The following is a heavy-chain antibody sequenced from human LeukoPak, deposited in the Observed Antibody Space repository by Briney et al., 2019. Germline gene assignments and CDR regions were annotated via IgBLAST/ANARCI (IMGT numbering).Heavy chain of an antibody. V-gene: IGHV3-23*01. D-gene: IGHD3-10*01. CDR2: ISGSGGST. CDR1: GFTFSSYA. Sequence: GGSLRLSCAASGFTFSSYAMSWVRQAPGKGLEWVSAISGSGGSTFYADSVKGRFTISRDNSKNTLYLQMNSLRAEDTAVYYCAKDQTRNYYGSGSYDYWGQGTLVTVSS. CDR3: AKDQTRNYYGSGSYDY. J-gene: IGHJ4*02.